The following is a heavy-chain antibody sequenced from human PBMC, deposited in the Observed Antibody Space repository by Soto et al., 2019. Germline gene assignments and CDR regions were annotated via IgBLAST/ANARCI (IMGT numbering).Heavy chain of an antibody. Sequence: QVQLVQSGAEVKKPGSSVKVSCKASGGTFSRYAISWVRQAPGQGLEWMGGIIPIFGTANYAQKIQGRVTITADESTSTAYMELSSLRSEDTAVYDCARQGAALRDYYYGMDVWGQGTTVTVSS. D-gene: IGHD6-25*01. J-gene: IGHJ6*02. CDR3: ARQGAALRDYYYGMDV. V-gene: IGHV1-69*12. CDR1: GGTFSRYA. CDR2: IIPIFGTA.